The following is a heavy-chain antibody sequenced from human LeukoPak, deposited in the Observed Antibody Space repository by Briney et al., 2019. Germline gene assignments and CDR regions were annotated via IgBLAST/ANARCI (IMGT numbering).Heavy chain of an antibody. CDR1: GFTFSNAW. Sequence: GGSLRLSCAASGFTFSNAWMNWVRQAPGKGLEWVGRIRSNSDGGTIDYAAPVKGRFTLSRDDSKTTLYLQMNSLQTEDTAVYYCATDFYDSTWGQGTLVTVSS. CDR2: IRSNSDGGTI. CDR3: ATDFYDST. J-gene: IGHJ5*02. V-gene: IGHV3-15*07. D-gene: IGHD3-22*01.